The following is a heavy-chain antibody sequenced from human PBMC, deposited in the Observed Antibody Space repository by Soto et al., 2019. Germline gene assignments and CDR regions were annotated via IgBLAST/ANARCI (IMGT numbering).Heavy chain of an antibody. CDR2: ISGSGGST. Sequence: GGSLRLSCAASGFTFSSYAMSWVRQAPGKGLEWVSAISGSGGSTYYADSVKGRFTISRDNSKNTLYLQMNSLRAEDTAVYYCAKDLELRYFDWLPIAVAFDYWSQGTLVTVSS. V-gene: IGHV3-23*01. J-gene: IGHJ4*02. CDR1: GFTFSSYA. D-gene: IGHD3-9*01. CDR3: AKDLELRYFDWLPIAVAFDY.